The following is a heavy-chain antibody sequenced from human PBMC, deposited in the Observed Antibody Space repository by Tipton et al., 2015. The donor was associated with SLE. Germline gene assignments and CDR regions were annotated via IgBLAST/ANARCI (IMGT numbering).Heavy chain of an antibody. CDR3: ARDQGTAGAFDI. D-gene: IGHD1-1*01. V-gene: IGHV4-59*01. CDR1: GGSISSYY. J-gene: IGHJ3*02. CDR2: IYYSGST. Sequence: LRLSCTVSGGSISSYYWSWIRQPPGKGLEWIGYIYYSGSTNYNPSLKSRVTISVDTSKNQFSLKLSSVTAADTAVYYRARDQGTAGAFDIWGQGTMVTVSS.